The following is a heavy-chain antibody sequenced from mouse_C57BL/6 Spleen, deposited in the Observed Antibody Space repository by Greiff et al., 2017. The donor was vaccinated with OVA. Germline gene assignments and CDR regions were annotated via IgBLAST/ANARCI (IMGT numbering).Heavy chain of an antibody. Sequence: EVKVVESGGGLVQPGASLRLSCAASGFTFTDYYMSWVRPPPGKAPEWLALIRNKANGYKTEYTASVKGRFTISRDNSQNILYLQMNTLSAEDSATYYSVKAVEGHDDYGRNAMDYWGQGTSVTVSS. CDR1: GFTFTDYY. CDR3: VKAVEGHDDYGRNAMDY. J-gene: IGHJ4*01. CDR2: IRNKANGYKT. D-gene: IGHD2-4*01. V-gene: IGHV7-4*01.